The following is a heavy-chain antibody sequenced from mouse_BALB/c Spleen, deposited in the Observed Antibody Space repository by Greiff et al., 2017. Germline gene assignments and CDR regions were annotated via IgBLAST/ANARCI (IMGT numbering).Heavy chain of an antibody. D-gene: IGHD2-3*01. CDR3: ANEGYSLFFDV. V-gene: IGHV2-3*01. Sequence: VQVVESGPGLVAPSQSLSISCTVSGFSLTSYGVSWVRQPPGKGLEWLGVICGDGGTNYHSALISRLSISKDNSKSQVCLKLNRLQTDDTATYYCANEGYSLFFDVWGAGTTVTVSS. J-gene: IGHJ1*01. CDR2: ICGDGGT. CDR1: GFSLTSYG.